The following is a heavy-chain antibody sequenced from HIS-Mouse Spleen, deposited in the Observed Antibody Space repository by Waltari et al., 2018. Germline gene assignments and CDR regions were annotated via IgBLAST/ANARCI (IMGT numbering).Heavy chain of an antibody. Sequence: QVQLVESGGGVVQPGSSLRLSCAASGFTSRIYAMPWARAAPGKGLEWVAVISYDGSNKYYADSVKGRFTISRDNSKNTLYLQMNSLRAEDTAVYYCARTPTMVRGVIIFDYWGQGTLVTVSS. D-gene: IGHD3-10*01. CDR3: ARTPTMVRGVIIFDY. J-gene: IGHJ4*02. CDR2: ISYDGSNK. V-gene: IGHV3-30*04. CDR1: GFTSRIYA.